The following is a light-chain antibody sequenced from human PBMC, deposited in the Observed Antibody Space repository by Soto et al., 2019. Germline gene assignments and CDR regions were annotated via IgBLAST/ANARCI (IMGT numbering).Light chain of an antibody. J-gene: IGKJ2*01. CDR2: AAT. CDR1: QNISSF. Sequence: DIQLTQSPSSLSASIGDRVTFTCRASQNISSFLNWYQGKPGIAPKLLIYAATRLQRGVPSRFSGSGSGTHYALTISSLQPEDFATYYCQQSHSPVTFGLGTNLDIK. V-gene: IGKV1-39*01. CDR3: QQSHSPVT.